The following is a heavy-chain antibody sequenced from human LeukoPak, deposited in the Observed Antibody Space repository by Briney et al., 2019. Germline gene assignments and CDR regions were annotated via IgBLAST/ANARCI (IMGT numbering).Heavy chain of an antibody. D-gene: IGHD7-27*01. CDR2: ISSSSSTI. V-gene: IGHV3-48*04. Sequence: GRSLRLSCAASGFTFSSYSMNWVRQAPGKGLEWVSYISSSSSTIYYADSVKGRFTISRDNAKNSLYLQMNSLRAEDTAVYYCARDNWGFDYWGQGTLVTVSS. J-gene: IGHJ4*02. CDR1: GFTFSSYS. CDR3: ARDNWGFDY.